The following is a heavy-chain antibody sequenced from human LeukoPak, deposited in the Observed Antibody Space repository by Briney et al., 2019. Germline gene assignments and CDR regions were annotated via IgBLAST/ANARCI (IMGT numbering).Heavy chain of an antibody. Sequence: GRSLRLSCAASGFTFSSYGMHWIRQAPGKGLEWVAVIWNDGSQKYYADSVKGRFTISRDNSKNTLYLQMNSLRAEDTAVYYCARDKGPHYFDQWGQGTLLTVSS. CDR3: ARDKGPHYFDQ. V-gene: IGHV3-33*01. CDR1: GFTFSSYG. CDR2: IWNDGSQK. J-gene: IGHJ4*02.